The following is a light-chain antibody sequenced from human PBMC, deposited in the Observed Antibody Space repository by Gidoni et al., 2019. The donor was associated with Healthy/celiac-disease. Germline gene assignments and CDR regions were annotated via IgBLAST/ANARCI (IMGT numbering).Light chain of an antibody. CDR3: QVWDSSIVV. CDR1: NIGSKN. CDR2: RDS. Sequence: SSELTQPLSVSVALGQTARITCGGNNIGSKNVHWYQQKPGQAPVLVIYRDSNRTSGIPERFSGSNSGNTATLTISRAQAGDEADYYCQVWDSSIVVFGGGTKLTVL. J-gene: IGLJ2*01. V-gene: IGLV3-9*01.